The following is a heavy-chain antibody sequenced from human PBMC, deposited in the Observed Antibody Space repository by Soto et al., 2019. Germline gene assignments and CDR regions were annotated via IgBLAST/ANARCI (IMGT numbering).Heavy chain of an antibody. J-gene: IGHJ4*02. CDR1: GGSISSGDYY. CDR3: ATARIVATIAFDY. V-gene: IGHV4-30-4*01. Sequence: PSETLSLTCTVSGGSISSGDYYWSWIRQPPGKGLEWIGYIYYSGSTYYNPSLKSRVTISVDTSKNQFSLKLSSVTAADTAVYYCATARIVATIAFDYWGQGTLVTVSS. CDR2: IYYSGST. D-gene: IGHD5-12*01.